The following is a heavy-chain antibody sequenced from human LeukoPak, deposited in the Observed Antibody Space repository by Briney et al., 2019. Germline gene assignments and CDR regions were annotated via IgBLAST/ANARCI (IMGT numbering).Heavy chain of an antibody. V-gene: IGHV5-51*01. CDR1: GYIFATYW. Sequence: GESLKISCKGSGYIFATYWIGWVRQMPGKGLEWMGIIYPDDSDTRYSPSFQGQVTMSADKSISTAYMQWSSLKASDTAMYFCARQGELRRDFDYWGQGTLVTVSS. D-gene: IGHD1-7*01. J-gene: IGHJ4*02. CDR2: IYPDDSDT. CDR3: ARQGELRRDFDY.